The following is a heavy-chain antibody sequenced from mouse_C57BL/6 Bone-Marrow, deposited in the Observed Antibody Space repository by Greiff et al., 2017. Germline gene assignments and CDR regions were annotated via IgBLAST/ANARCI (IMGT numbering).Heavy chain of an antibody. D-gene: IGHD1-1*01. Sequence: QVQLQQPGTELVKPGASVKLSCKASGYTFTSYWMHWVKQRPGQGLEWIGNINPSNGGTNYNEKFKSKATLTVDKSSSTAYMQLSSLTSEDSAVYYCAREVDYYGSSYRYFDVWGTGTTVTVSS. CDR2: INPSNGGT. V-gene: IGHV1-53*01. CDR3: AREVDYYGSSYRYFDV. J-gene: IGHJ1*03. CDR1: GYTFTSYW.